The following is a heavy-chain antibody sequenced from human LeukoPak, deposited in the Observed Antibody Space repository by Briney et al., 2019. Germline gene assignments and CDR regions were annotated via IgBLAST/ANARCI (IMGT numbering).Heavy chain of an antibody. J-gene: IGHJ4*02. CDR3: VRDPMDDYAFGC. V-gene: IGHV3-20*04. CDR1: GFMFDDYG. Sequence: GGSLTLSCAASGFMFDDYGMNWVRQGPGKGLEWVSGINWDGYSTGYADSVRGRFTISRDNAKSTLFLQMNSLRPEDTALYYFVRDPMDDYAFGCCGQGTLVTVSS. D-gene: IGHD4/OR15-4a*01. CDR2: INWDGYST.